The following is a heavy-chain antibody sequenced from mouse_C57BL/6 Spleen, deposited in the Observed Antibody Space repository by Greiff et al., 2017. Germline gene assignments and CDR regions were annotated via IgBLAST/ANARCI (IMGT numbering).Heavy chain of an antibody. J-gene: IGHJ2*01. Sequence: DVKLVESGGGLVKPGGSLKLSCAASGFTFSDYGMHWVRQAPEKGLEWVAYISSGSSTIYYADTVKGRFTISRDNAKNTLFLQMTSLRSEDTAMYYCARWRSPYFDYWGQGTTLTVSS. CDR1: GFTFSDYG. CDR2: ISSGSSTI. CDR3: ARWRSPYFDY. V-gene: IGHV5-17*01.